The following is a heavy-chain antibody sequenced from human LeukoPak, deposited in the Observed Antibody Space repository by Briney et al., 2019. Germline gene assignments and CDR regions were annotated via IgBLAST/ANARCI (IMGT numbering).Heavy chain of an antibody. V-gene: IGHV1-69*05. J-gene: IGHJ4*02. Sequence: SVKVSCKTSGGTFSSYAICWVRQAPGQGLEWMGRIIPIFGTTNYAQKCQGRVTITTDESSSTAYMELSSLRSKDTAFYYCARSNTVNTTIDYWGQGTLVTVSS. CDR3: ARSNTVNTTIDY. CDR2: IIPIFGTT. CDR1: GGTFSSYA. D-gene: IGHD4-17*01.